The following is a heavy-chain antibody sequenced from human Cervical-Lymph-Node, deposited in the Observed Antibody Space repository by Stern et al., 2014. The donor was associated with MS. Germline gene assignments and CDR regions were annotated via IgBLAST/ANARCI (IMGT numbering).Heavy chain of an antibody. V-gene: IGHV1-46*01. D-gene: IGHD3-16*01. Sequence: VQLEESGPEVKKPGASVMVSCKTSGYTFTNYYIHWVRQAPGQGLEWMGIINPNGNVTASAQKFQGRLTMTRDTSTTTVYMRLITLTSEDTAMYYCTRAVGGVGREWGQGTLVFVSS. CDR1: GYTFTNYY. J-gene: IGHJ4*02. CDR3: TRAVGGVGRE. CDR2: INPNGNVT.